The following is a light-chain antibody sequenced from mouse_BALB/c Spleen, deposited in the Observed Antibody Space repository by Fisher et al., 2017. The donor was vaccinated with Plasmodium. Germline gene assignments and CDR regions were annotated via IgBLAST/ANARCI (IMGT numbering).Light chain of an antibody. CDR2: YGS. V-gene: IGKV5-45*01. CDR3: QQSNSWPLT. CDR1: QSINNY. Sequence: DIVLTQTPATLSVTPGDGVSLSCRASQSINNYLHWYQQRSHESPRLLINYGSQSISGLPSRFSGRGSGTDFTLSINSVETEDFGVYFCQQSNSWPLTFGAGTKLELK. J-gene: IGKJ5*01.